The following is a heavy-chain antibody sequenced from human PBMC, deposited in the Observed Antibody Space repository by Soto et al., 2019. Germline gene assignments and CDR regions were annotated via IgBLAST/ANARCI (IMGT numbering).Heavy chain of an antibody. J-gene: IGHJ4*02. D-gene: IGHD3-10*01. CDR2: IYYSGST. CDR3: ARVGGFGATTIDY. Sequence: QVQLQESGPGLVKPSQTLSLTCTVSGGSISSGDYYWSWIRQPPGKGLEWIGYIYYSGSTYYNPSLKNGVTISVETSKNQFPRKLSSVTAADRAVYYCARVGGFGATTIDYWGQGTLVTVSS. V-gene: IGHV4-30-4*01. CDR1: GGSISSGDYY.